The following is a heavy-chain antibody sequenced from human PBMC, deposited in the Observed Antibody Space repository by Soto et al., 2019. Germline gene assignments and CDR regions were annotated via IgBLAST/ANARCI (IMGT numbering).Heavy chain of an antibody. CDR2: LNGSGGST. D-gene: IGHD1-1*01. V-gene: IGHV3-23*01. CDR1: GFTFSNYA. Sequence: EVRLLESGGGLVQPGGSLRLSCAASGFTFSNYAMTWVRQAPGKGLEWVSGLNGSGGSTSSADSVKGRFAISRDNSKSTLYLQMNNLRADDTGVYYCAKLYWNPRYFDSWGQGARVTISS. CDR3: AKLYWNPRYFDS. J-gene: IGHJ4*02.